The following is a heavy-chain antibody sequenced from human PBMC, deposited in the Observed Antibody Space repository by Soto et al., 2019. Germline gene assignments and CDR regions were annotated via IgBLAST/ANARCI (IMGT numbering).Heavy chain of an antibody. CDR2: IYSNGVT. CDR1: GGSISGDY. Sequence: SETLSLTCTVSGGSISGDYWSWIRQSAGKGLEWIGRIYSNGVTKYNPSLESRVPVSVDTSKNQFSLSLRSVTAADTAVYYCVRGTGIYNSFDSWGLGPLLTV. J-gene: IGHJ5*01. CDR3: VRGTGIYNSFDS. D-gene: IGHD3-10*01. V-gene: IGHV4-4*07.